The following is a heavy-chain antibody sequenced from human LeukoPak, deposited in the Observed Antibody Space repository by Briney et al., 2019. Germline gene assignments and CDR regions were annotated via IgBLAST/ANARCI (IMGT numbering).Heavy chain of an antibody. V-gene: IGHV5-51*01. Sequence: GESLKISCKGYIYSFTTYWIGWVRQMPGKGLEWMGIIYPGDSDTRYSPSFQGQVTMSADKSINTAYLQWSSLKASDTAMYYCARRQGCSSTSCPPDSWGQGTLVTVSS. CDR2: IYPGDSDT. J-gene: IGHJ4*02. D-gene: IGHD2-2*01. CDR1: IYSFTTYW. CDR3: ARRQGCSSTSCPPDS.